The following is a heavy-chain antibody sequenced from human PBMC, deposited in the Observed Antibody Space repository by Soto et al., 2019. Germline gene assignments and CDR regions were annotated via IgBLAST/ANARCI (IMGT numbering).Heavy chain of an antibody. CDR1: GFTFSSYA. Sequence: GSLRLSCAASGFTFSSYAMHWVGQAPGKGLEWVAVISYDGSNKYYAASVKGRFTISRDNSKNTLYLQMNSLRAEDTAVYYCARDRVVVTAIPVRNFLSYGMDVWGQGTTVTVSS. D-gene: IGHD2-21*02. CDR2: ISYDGSNK. J-gene: IGHJ6*02. V-gene: IGHV3-30-3*01. CDR3: ARDRVVVTAIPVRNFLSYGMDV.